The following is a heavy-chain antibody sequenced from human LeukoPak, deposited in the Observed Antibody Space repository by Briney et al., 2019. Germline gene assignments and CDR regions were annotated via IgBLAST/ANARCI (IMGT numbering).Heavy chain of an antibody. CDR2: SSYSGST. J-gene: IGHJ5*02. V-gene: IGHV4-31*03. CDR1: GASITSGAYY. D-gene: IGHD3-16*02. Sequence: PSETLSLTCTVSGASITSGAYYWTWIRQHPGEGLEWIGYSSYSGSTYYNPSLKSRVTISVDTSKNQFSLKLSSVTAADTAVYYCARDREGYHYVWGRYPKGCFDPWGQGTLVTVSS. CDR3: ARDREGYHYVWGRYPKGCFDP.